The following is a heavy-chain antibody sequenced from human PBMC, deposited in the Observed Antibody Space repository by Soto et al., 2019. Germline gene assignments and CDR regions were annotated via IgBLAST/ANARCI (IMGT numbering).Heavy chain of an antibody. CDR1: GFTFSSYA. Sequence: GGSLRLSCAASGFTFSSYAMHWVRQAPGKGLEWVAVISYDGSNKYYADSVKGRFTISRDNSKNTLYLQMNSLRAEDTAVYYCARDVSLGGIAAVDDYYGMDVWGQGTTVTVSS. CDR3: ARDVSLGGIAAVDDYYGMDV. V-gene: IGHV3-30-3*01. J-gene: IGHJ6*02. CDR2: ISYDGSNK. D-gene: IGHD6-13*01.